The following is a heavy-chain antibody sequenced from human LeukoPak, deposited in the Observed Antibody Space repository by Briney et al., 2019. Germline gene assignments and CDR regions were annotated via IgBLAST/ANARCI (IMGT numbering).Heavy chain of an antibody. V-gene: IGHV3-23*01. Sequence: GGSLRLSCAASGFTFTNYSMSWVRQAPGKGLEWVSAISGSGGSKYYADSVKGRFTISRDNSKNTLYLQMNSLRAEDTAVYYCARVGVVAPHWGQGTLVTVSS. CDR3: ARVGVVAPH. CDR1: GFTFTNYS. D-gene: IGHD3-16*02. J-gene: IGHJ4*02. CDR2: ISGSGGSK.